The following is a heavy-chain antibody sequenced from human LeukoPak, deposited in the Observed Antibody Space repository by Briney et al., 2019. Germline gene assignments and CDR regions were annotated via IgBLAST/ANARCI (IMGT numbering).Heavy chain of an antibody. Sequence: GGSLRLSCAASGFTFSSYAMSWVRQAPGKGLEWVSYISSSGSTIYYADSVKGRFTISRDNAKNSLYLQMNSLRAEDTAVYYSARRGPYGDYVNYWGQGTLVTVSS. D-gene: IGHD4-17*01. CDR2: ISSSGSTI. V-gene: IGHV3-48*04. CDR1: GFTFSSYA. J-gene: IGHJ4*02. CDR3: ARRGPYGDYVNY.